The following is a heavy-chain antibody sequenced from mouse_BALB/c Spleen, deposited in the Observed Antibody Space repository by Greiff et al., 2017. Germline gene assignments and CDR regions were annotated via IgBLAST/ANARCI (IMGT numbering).Heavy chain of an antibody. V-gene: IGHV3-8*02. Sequence: EVQLQESGPSLVKPSQTLSLTCSVTGDSITSGYWNWIRKFPGNKLEYMGYISYSGSTYYNPSLKSRISITRDTSKNQYYLQLNSVTTEDTATYYCARWGITPYYAMDYWGQGTSVTVSS. CDR2: ISYSGST. J-gene: IGHJ4*01. CDR3: ARWGITPYYAMDY. D-gene: IGHD2-4*01. CDR1: GDSITSGY.